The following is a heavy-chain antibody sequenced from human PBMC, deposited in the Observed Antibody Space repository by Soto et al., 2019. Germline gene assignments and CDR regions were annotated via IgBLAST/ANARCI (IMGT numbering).Heavy chain of an antibody. V-gene: IGHV1-2*02. CDR2: INPHSGDT. Sequence: QVQLVQSGAEVKKPGASVKVSYVASGYTFTDHYIHWVRQAPGQGLEWMGWINPHSGDTIYAQKFQGSVTLPRDTSISTAYLELSRLRSDDTAVYYCARGRTVNFYGMYVWGQGTTVTVSS. CDR3: ARGRTVNFYGMYV. D-gene: IGHD1-1*01. J-gene: IGHJ6*02. CDR1: GYTFTDHY.